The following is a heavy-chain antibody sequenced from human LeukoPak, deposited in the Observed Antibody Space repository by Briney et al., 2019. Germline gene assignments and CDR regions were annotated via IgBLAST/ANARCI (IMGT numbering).Heavy chain of an antibody. CDR3: ARGKRGKGLKTYYYDSSGYWPIDY. D-gene: IGHD3-22*01. J-gene: IGHJ4*02. V-gene: IGHV4-34*01. CDR1: GGSFSGYY. Sequence: SETLSLTCAVYGGSFSGYYWSWIRQLPGKGLEWIGEINHSGSTNYNPSLKSRVTISVDTSKNQFSLKLSSVTAADTAVYYCARGKRGKGLKTYYYDSSGYWPIDYWGQGTLVTVSS. CDR2: INHSGST.